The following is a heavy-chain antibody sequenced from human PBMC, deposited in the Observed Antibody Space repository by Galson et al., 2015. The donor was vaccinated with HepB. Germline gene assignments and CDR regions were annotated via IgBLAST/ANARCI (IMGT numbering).Heavy chain of an antibody. CDR1: GVSITSGQYY. CDR3: AREGYTTDT. D-gene: IGHD5-12*01. Sequence: SETLSLTCTVSGVSITSGQYYWAWVRQSPGKGLEWIGSIYHTGNTYCNSSLKSRLTMSLVTSTNQVSLRLTSVTAADTAIYYCAREGYTTDTWGQGTLVTVSS. CDR2: IYHTGNT. V-gene: IGHV4-39*01. J-gene: IGHJ5*02.